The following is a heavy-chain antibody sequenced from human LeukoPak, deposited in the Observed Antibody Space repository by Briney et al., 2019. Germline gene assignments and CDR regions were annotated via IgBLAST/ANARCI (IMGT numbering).Heavy chain of an antibody. J-gene: IGHJ4*02. D-gene: IGHD3-10*01. CDR2: ISGSVGST. CDR3: APLEDGSGSYTCD. Sequence: GGSLRLSCAASGFTFSSYAMSWVRQAPGKGLEWVSAISGSVGSTYYADSVKGRFTISRDNTKNTLYLQINSLRAEDTAVYYCAPLEDGSGSYTCDWGQGNLVTVSS. V-gene: IGHV3-23*01. CDR1: GFTFSSYA.